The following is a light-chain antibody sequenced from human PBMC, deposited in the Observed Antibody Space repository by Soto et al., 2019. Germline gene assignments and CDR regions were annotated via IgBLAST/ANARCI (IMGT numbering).Light chain of an antibody. J-gene: IGKJ3*01. Sequence: DIVMTQSPDSLAVSLGERATINCKSSQSGLYSSNNKNYLAWYQQKPGQPPKLLIYWASTREAGVPDRSRGRGSGTEFTLTISSLQAEDVGVYDGQPYYSTPPWTFGPGNKVDSK. CDR1: QSGLYSSNNKNY. V-gene: IGKV4-1*01. CDR3: QPYYSTPPWT. CDR2: WAS.